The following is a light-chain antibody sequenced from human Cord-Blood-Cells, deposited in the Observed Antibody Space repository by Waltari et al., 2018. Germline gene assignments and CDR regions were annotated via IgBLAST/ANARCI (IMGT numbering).Light chain of an antibody. J-gene: IGKJ1*01. CDR3: QQRNSYPRT. Sequence: DIQLTQSPSFLSASVGEGVTITCRASQGISSYLAWYQQKPGKAPKLLIYAASTLQSGVPSRFSGSGSGTEFTLTISSLQPEDFATYYCQQRNSYPRTFGQGTKVEIK. CDR2: AAS. V-gene: IGKV1-9*01. CDR1: QGISSY.